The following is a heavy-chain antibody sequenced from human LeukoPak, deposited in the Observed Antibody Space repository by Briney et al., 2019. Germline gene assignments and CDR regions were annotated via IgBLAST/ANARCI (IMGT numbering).Heavy chain of an antibody. CDR2: IKSGDNVE. J-gene: IGHJ5*02. CDR1: GFSLRSSE. V-gene: IGHV3-48*03. CDR3: ARDSVNGPFVISLDL. Sequence: GGSLRLSCEASGFSLRSSEMNWVRQAPGKGPEWVAHIKSGDNVEFYADSVRGRFTMSRYNDLLYLHLNSLRDEDTAVYYCARDSVNGPFVISLDLWGQGVMVTVSS. D-gene: IGHD2-8*01.